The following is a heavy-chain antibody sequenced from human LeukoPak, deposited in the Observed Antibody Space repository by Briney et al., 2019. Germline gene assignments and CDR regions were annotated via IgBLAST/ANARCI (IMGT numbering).Heavy chain of an antibody. CDR1: GGTFGSYA. J-gene: IGHJ6*03. CDR2: IIPIFGTA. CDR3: ARVSYYDFWSGYFHYYYYMDV. V-gene: IGHV1-69*06. Sequence: SVKVSCKASGGTFGSYAISWVRQAPGQGLEWMGGIIPIFGTANYAQKFQGRVTITADKSTSTAYMELSSLRSEDTAVYYCARVSYYDFWSGYFHYYYYMDVWGKGTTVTVSS. D-gene: IGHD3-3*01.